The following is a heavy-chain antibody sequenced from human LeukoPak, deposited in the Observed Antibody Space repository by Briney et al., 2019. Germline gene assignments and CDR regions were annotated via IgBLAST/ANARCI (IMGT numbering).Heavy chain of an antibody. V-gene: IGHV3-7*04. CDR3: ARDHSGWPFDY. CDR2: INQDGSDK. CDR1: GFTFGIYW. Sequence: PGGSLRLSCAASGFTFGIYWMSWVRLAPGKGLEWVANINQDGSDKYYVDSVKGRFTISRDNAKNSLYLQMNSLRAEDTAVYYCARDHSGWPFDYWGQGTLVTVSS. J-gene: IGHJ4*02. D-gene: IGHD6-19*01.